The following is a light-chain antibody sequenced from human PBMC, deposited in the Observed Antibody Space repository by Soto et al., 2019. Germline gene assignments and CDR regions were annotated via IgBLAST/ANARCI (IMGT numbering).Light chain of an antibody. Sequence: DIQMPQSPSSVSASVGDRVIISCRASQDIDRWLAWFQHKPGKAPKLLISTASSLESGVPSRFSGSGSGTDFTRTIASLQFEDFATYYCLQSDTFPYTFGLGTKLEIK. CDR1: QDIDRW. J-gene: IGKJ2*01. V-gene: IGKV1D-12*01. CDR3: LQSDTFPYT. CDR2: TAS.